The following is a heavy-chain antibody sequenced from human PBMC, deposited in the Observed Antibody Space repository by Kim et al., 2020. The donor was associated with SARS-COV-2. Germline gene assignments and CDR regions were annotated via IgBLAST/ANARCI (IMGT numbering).Heavy chain of an antibody. V-gene: IGHV4-30-2*05. Sequence: ASCNPALKSRVAITLDTSKNQFSLKLSSVTAADTAVYYCASPTNNGVDVWGQGTTVTVSS. D-gene: IGHD5-12*01. J-gene: IGHJ6*02. CDR2: A. CDR3: ASPTNNGVDV.